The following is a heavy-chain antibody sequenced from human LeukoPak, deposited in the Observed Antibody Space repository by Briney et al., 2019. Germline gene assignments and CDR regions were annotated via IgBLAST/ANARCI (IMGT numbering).Heavy chain of an antibody. D-gene: IGHD3-10*01. CDR2: IYTSGST. Sequence: PSQTQSLTCTVSGGSISSGSYYWSWIRQPAGKGLEWIGRIYTSGSTNYNPSLKSRVTISVDTSKNQFSLKLSSVTAADTAVYYCARALLWFGGEFDYWGQGTLVTVSS. CDR1: GGSISSGSYY. CDR3: ARALLWFGGEFDY. V-gene: IGHV4-61*02. J-gene: IGHJ4*02.